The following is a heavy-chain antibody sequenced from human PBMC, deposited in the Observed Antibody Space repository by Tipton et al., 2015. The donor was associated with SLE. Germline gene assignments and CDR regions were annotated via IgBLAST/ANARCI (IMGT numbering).Heavy chain of an antibody. J-gene: IGHJ3*02. CDR2: IYYSGST. CDR3: ARHRSSVNGGFAFDI. CDR1: GGSISSSSYY. Sequence: GLVKPSETLSLTCTVSGGSISSSSYYWGWIRQPPGKGLEWIGSIYYSGSTYYNPSLKSRVTISVDTSKNQFSLKLSSVTAADTAVYYCARHRSSVNGGFAFDIWGQGTMVTVSS. V-gene: IGHV4-39*01. D-gene: IGHD1-1*01.